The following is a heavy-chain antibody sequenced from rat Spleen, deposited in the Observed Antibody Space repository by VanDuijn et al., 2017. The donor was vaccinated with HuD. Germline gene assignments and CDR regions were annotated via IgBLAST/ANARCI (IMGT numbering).Heavy chain of an antibody. CDR1: GFTFSNYG. V-gene: IGHV5-29*01. D-gene: IGHD1-11*01. CDR2: ITNTGGST. Sequence: EVQLVESGGGLVQPGRSLKLSCAASGFTFSNYGMAWIRQAPGKGLEWVASITNTGGSTYYPDSVKGRFTISKNNAKRTLYLQMDSLRSEDTATYYCARHTPFNYGTVGDYWGQGVMVTVSS. J-gene: IGHJ2*01. CDR3: ARHTPFNYGTVGDY.